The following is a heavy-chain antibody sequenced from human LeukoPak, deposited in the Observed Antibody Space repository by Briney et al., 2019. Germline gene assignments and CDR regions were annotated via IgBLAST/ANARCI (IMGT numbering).Heavy chain of an antibody. Sequence: PGRSLRLSCAASGFTFNTYAIHWVRQAPGEGLEWGAVITHDESNNYYADFVKGRLTISRENSKNPLYLQVNSLRVEDTAVYYCARDRFPSSGWYWYFDLWGRGTLVTVSS. J-gene: IGHJ2*01. V-gene: IGHV3-30-3*01. D-gene: IGHD6-19*01. CDR3: ARDRFPSSGWYWYFDL. CDR2: ITHDESNN. CDR1: GFTFNTYA.